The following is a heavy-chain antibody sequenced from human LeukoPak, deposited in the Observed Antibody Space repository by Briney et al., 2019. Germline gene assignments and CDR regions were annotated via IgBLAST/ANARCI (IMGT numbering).Heavy chain of an antibody. CDR3: ARGFGYSSSQTYYYYYGMGV. V-gene: IGHV1-8*01. CDR2: MNPNSGNT. J-gene: IGHJ6*02. CDR1: GYTFTSYD. D-gene: IGHD6-13*01. Sequence: GASVKVSCKASGYTFTSYDINWVRQATGQGLEWMGWMNPNSGNTGYAQKFQGRVTMTRNTSISTAYMELSSLRSEDTAVYYCARGFGYSSSQTYYYYYGMGVWGQGTTVTVSS.